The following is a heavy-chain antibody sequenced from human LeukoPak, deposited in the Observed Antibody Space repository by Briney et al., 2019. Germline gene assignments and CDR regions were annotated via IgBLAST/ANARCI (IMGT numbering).Heavy chain of an antibody. D-gene: IGHD4-17*01. CDR3: ARIGPTTAAWGP. CDR2: INHSGST. V-gene: IGHV4-34*01. Sequence: SETLSLTFAVYVGSFSGYYWSWIRQPPRKALEWIGEINHSGSTNYNPSLNSRGTISVDTSKTHCTLKLSSVTAAATAVYYWARIGPTTAAWGPWGQGTLVTVPS. CDR1: VGSFSGYY. J-gene: IGHJ5*02.